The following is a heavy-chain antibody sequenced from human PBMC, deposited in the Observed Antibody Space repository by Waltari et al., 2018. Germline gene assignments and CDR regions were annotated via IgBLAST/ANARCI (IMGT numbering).Heavy chain of an antibody. V-gene: IGHV3-53*01. CDR3: ARLDFWTGSYY. Sequence: EVQLVESGGCLIQPGGPLRLSCAVAGLTVSNNYMSVVRQAPGRGLEWVSVIYSGGSTYYADSVKGRFTISRDSSENTVYLQMSSLRAEDTALYYCARLDFWTGSYYWGQGTLVTVSS. CDR2: IYSGGST. D-gene: IGHD3-3*01. J-gene: IGHJ4*02. CDR1: GLTVSNNY.